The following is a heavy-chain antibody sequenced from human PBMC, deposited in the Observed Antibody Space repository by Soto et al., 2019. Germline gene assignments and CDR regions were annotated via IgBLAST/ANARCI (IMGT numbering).Heavy chain of an antibody. CDR3: ARGCIAVTTHLCY. V-gene: IGHV1-18*01. CDR1: GYTFNTYG. Sequence: QVLLVQSGPEIKKPGASVKVSCKASGYTFNTYGITWVRQAHGQGLEWMGWINPYNGNTKFAQKLQDRVTMTTATSTSTAYMELASLRSDDTAVYYCARGCIAVTTHLCYWGQGTLVTVSS. CDR2: INPYNGNT. D-gene: IGHD4-17*01. J-gene: IGHJ4*02.